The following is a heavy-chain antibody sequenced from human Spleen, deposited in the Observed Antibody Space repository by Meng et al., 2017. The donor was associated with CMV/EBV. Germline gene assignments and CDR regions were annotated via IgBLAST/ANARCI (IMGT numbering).Heavy chain of an antibody. V-gene: IGHV1-69*10. CDR3: ARDDYGNNYPMDH. D-gene: IGHD4-23*01. Sequence: SVKVSCKASGATFTNYAISWVRQAPGQGLEWMGQIIPIFGITNYAQRFQGSVTITADNSTSTAYMEMSSLKSEDTAVYYCARDDYGNNYPMDHWGQGTPVTVSS. CDR1: GATFTNYA. CDR2: IIPIFGIT. J-gene: IGHJ4*02.